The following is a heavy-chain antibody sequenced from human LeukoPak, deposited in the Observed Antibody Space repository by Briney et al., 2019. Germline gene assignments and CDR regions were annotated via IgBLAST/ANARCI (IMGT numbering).Heavy chain of an antibody. CDR2: IYYSGIT. D-gene: IGHD3-22*01. CDR1: GGSISSYN. J-gene: IGHJ4*02. Sequence: SETLSLTCTVSGGSISSYNWSWIRQPPGKELEWIGYIYYSGITNYNPSLKSRVTISVDTSKNQFSLKLSSVTAADTAVYYCARQTYFYDSSGYHYYFDYWGQGTLVTVSS. V-gene: IGHV4-59*08. CDR3: ARQTYFYDSSGYHYYFDY.